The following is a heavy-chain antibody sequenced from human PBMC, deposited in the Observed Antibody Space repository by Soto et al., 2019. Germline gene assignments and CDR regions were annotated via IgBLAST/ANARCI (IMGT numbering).Heavy chain of an antibody. D-gene: IGHD5-18*01. CDR2: ICYSGST. CDR1: GGSISSGDYY. Sequence: PSETLSLTCTVSGGSISSGDYYWSWIRQPPGKGLEWIGYICYSGSTYYNPSLKSRVTISVDTSKNQFSLKLSSVTAADTAVYYCARDYSYASIWFDPSGQGTLVTV. CDR3: ARDYSYASIWFDP. J-gene: IGHJ5*02. V-gene: IGHV4-30-4*01.